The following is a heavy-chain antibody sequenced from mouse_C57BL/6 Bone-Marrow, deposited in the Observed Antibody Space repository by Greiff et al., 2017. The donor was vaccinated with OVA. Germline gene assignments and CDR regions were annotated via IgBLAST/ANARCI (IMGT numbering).Heavy chain of an antibody. CDR1: GYSITSGYY. CDR3: ARAGYLDY. Sequence: EVQLQQSGPGLVKPSQSLSLTCSVTGYSITSGYYWNWIRQFPGNKLEWMGYISYDGSNNYNPSLKNRISITRDTSKNQFFLKLNSVTTEDTATYYCARAGYLDYWGQGTTLTVSS. CDR2: ISYDGSN. V-gene: IGHV3-6*01. J-gene: IGHJ2*01.